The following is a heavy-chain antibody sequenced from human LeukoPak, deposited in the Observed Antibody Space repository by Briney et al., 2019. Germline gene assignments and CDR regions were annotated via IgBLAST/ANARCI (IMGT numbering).Heavy chain of an antibody. J-gene: IGHJ4*02. Sequence: ASVKVSCKASGYTFTSYYMHWVRQAPGQGLEWMGWINPNSGGTNYAQKFQGRVTMTRDTSISTAYMELSRLRSDDTAVYYCARWYSGSYYFDYWGQGTLVTVSS. CDR3: ARWYSGSYYFDY. V-gene: IGHV1-2*02. CDR1: GYTFTSYY. CDR2: INPNSGGT. D-gene: IGHD1-26*01.